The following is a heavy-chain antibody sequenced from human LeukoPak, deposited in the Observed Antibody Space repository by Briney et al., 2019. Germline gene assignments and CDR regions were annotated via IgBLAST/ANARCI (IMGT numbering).Heavy chain of an antibody. J-gene: IGHJ4*02. V-gene: IGHV3-15*01. CDR3: TSRITIFGVILDY. CDR2: IKSKTDGGTT. CDR1: GFTFSNAW. D-gene: IGHD3-3*01. Sequence: GGSLRLSCAASGFTFSNAWKSWVRQAPGKGLEWVGRIKSKTDGGTTDYAAPVKGRFTISRDDSKNTLYLQMNSLKTEDTAVYYCTSRITIFGVILDYWGQGTLVTVSS.